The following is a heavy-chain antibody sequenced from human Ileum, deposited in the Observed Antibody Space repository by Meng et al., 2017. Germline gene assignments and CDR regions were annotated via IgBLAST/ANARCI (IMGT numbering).Heavy chain of an antibody. CDR1: GYTFTTYG. D-gene: IGHD1-1*01. V-gene: IGHV1-18*01. CDR2: MNTDKGNT. CDR3: AREGAYNGGDY. Sequence: QVQLVQSGAEVKKPGASVKVYCKASGYTFTTYGISWVRQAPGKGLEWMGWMNTDKGNTNYAQKFQGRVTMTRDTSTSTAYMELRSLRSDDTAVYYCAREGAYNGGDYWGQGTLVTVSS. J-gene: IGHJ4*02.